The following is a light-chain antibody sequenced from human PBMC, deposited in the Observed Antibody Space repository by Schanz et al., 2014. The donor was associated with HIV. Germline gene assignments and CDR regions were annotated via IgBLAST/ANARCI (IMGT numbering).Light chain of an antibody. Sequence: DIQMTQFPSTLSASVGDRVTITCRASQSIGNSLAWFQQKPGRAPQLLIYGASTLAHGVPTTFSGSGSGTEFTLTISSLEPDDFATYYCQRYNSYSHTFGQGTKLEIK. CDR2: GAS. CDR3: QRYNSYSHT. J-gene: IGKJ2*01. V-gene: IGKV1-5*01. CDR1: QSIGNS.